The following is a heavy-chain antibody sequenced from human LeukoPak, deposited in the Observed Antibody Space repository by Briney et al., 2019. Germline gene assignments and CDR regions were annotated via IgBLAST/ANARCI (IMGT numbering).Heavy chain of an antibody. CDR1: GFTFDDYS. CDR3: ARTIAAAGDY. V-gene: IGHV3-23*01. J-gene: IGHJ4*02. Sequence: GGSLRLSCVASGFTFDDYSMHWVRQAPGKGLEWVSAISGSGGSTYYADSVKGRFTISRDNAKNSLYLQMNSLRAEDTAVYYCARTIAAAGDYWGQGTLVTVSS. CDR2: ISGSGGST. D-gene: IGHD6-13*01.